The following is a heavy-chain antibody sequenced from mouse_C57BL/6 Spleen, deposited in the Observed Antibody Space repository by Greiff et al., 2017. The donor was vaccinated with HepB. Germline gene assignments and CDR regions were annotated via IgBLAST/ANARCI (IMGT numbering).Heavy chain of an antibody. V-gene: IGHV1-22*01. D-gene: IGHD2-3*01. J-gene: IGHJ3*01. CDR3: ARQDDGWAWFAY. CDR2: INPNNGGT. Sequence: EVQLQESGPELVKPGASVKMSCKASGYTLTDYNMHWVKQSHGKSLEWIGYINPNNGGTSYNQKFKGKATLTVNKSSSTAYMELRSLTSEDSAVYYCARQDDGWAWFAYWGQGTLVTVSA. CDR1: GYTLTDYN.